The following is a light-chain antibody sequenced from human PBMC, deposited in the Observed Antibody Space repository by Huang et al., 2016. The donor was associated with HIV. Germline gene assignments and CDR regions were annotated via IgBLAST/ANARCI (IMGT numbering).Light chain of an antibody. CDR3: QQRTEWLT. CDR1: QNIHNH. CDR2: DAS. Sequence: IVLTQSPATLSWYVRETISLTCRANQNIHNHLACDQQRPGQPPRIIIYDASYRFTGVPARFSGSGSGTDFTLTITGLEPEDVAIYYCQQRTEWLTCGGGT. V-gene: IGKV3-11*01. J-gene: IGKJ4*01.